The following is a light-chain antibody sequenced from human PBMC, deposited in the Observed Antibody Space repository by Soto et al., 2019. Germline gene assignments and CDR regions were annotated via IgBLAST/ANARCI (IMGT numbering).Light chain of an antibody. Sequence: DIQMTQSPSTLSASVGDRVTVTCRASQEIGSFLAWYPQKPVKAPKLLLYLASRLASGVTSRFSGSGSGTEFTLTISGLQPDDFATYFWQQDNSHSFYTFGQGTKLEIK. CDR3: QQDNSHSFYT. CDR1: QEIGSF. CDR2: LAS. V-gene: IGKV1-5*03. J-gene: IGKJ2*01.